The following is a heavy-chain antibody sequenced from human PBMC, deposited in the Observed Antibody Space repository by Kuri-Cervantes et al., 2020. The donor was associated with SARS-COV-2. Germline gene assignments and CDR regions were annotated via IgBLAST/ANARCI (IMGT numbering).Heavy chain of an antibody. V-gene: IGHV1-18*04. CDR3: ARDKGGYSYGRDNWFDP. J-gene: IGHJ5*02. Sequence: ASVKVSCKASGYTFTSYGISWVRQAPGQGLEWMGWISAYNGNTNYAQKLQGRVTMTTDTSTSTAYMELRSLRSDDTAVYYCARDKGGYSYGRDNWFDPWGRGTLVTVSS. CDR2: ISAYNGNT. CDR1: GYTFTSYG. D-gene: IGHD5-18*01.